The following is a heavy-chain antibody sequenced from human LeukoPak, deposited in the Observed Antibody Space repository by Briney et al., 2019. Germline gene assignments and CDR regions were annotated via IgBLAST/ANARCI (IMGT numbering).Heavy chain of an antibody. CDR2: ISGSGGST. J-gene: IGHJ4*02. D-gene: IGHD2-2*01. Sequence: PGGSLRLSCAASGFTFSSYAMSWVRQAPGKGLEWVSAISGSGGSTYYADSVKGRSTISRDNSKNTLYLQMNSLRAEDTAVYYCASPTYCSSTSCLSPRFAPYWGQGTLVTVSS. V-gene: IGHV3-23*01. CDR1: GFTFSSYA. CDR3: ASPTYCSSTSCLSPRFAPY.